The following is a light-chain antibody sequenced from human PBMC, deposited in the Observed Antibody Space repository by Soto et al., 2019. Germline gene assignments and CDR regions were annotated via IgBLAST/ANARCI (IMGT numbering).Light chain of an antibody. CDR1: QNINNY. CDR3: QQYENLPT. CDR2: DAS. V-gene: IGKV1-33*01. J-gene: IGKJ5*01. Sequence: DIQMTQSPSSLSSSVGDRVTITCQASQNINNYLNWYQQKPGRAPKLLIYDASNLEAGVPSRFRGSGSGTDFTFTISRLQPEDIAAYYCQQYENLPTFGQGTRLEIK.